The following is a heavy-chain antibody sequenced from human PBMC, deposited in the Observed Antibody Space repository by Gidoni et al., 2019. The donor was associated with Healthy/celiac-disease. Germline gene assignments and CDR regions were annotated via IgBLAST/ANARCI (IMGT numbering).Heavy chain of an antibody. CDR2: IDWDDDK. J-gene: IGHJ4*02. Sequence: VTLRESGPALVKPTQTLTLTCNFSGFPLSTRGMCVSWIRQPPGKSLEWLARIDWDDDKYYSTSLMTRLTISKDTAKNQMVLTMTNMDPVDTATYYCARMGGAAEGMDGYFDYWGQGTLVTVSS. CDR3: ARMGGAAEGMDGYFDY. V-gene: IGHV2-70*11. CDR1: GFPLSTRGMC. D-gene: IGHD2-21*01.